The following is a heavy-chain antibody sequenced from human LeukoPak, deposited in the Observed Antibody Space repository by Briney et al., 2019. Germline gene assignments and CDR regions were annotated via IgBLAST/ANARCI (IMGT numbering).Heavy chain of an antibody. D-gene: IGHD1-26*01. CDR1: GYSFTSYW. Sequence: GESLKISCKASGYSFTSYWIGWVRQMPGKGLEWMGIIYLDDFDVRYSPSFQGQVTISADKSITTAYLQWSSLKASDTAIYYCARHGKLSSSRNRFDPWGQGTLVTVSS. J-gene: IGHJ5*02. CDR2: IYLDDFDV. V-gene: IGHV5-51*01. CDR3: ARHGKLSSSRNRFDP.